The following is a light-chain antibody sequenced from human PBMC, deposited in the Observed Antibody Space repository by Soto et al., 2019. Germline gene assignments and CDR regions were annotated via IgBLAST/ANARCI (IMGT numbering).Light chain of an antibody. CDR2: EVS. CDR3: SSYTSSSIDYV. J-gene: IGLJ1*01. Sequence: QSALTQPASVSGSPGQSITISCTGTSSDVGGYNYVSWYQQHPGKAPKLMIYEVSHRPSGVSNRFSGSKSGNTASLTISGLQDEDEADYCWSSYTSSSIDYVFGTGTTLTVL. CDR1: SSDVGGYNY. V-gene: IGLV2-14*01.